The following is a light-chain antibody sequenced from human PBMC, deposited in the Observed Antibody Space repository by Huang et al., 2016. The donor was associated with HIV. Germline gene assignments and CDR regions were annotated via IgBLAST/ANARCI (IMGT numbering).Light chain of an antibody. Sequence: DIVMTQSPDSLAVSLGARATINCKSSQSVLYTSNNKNFLAWYQQKPGQPPKLLIYWEATRESGVPDRFSGSGSGTDFTLTISGLQAEDVAVYYCQQFYNTPLTFGGGTKVEIK. CDR1: QSVLYTSNNKNF. CDR2: WEA. V-gene: IGKV4-1*01. CDR3: QQFYNTPLT. J-gene: IGKJ4*01.